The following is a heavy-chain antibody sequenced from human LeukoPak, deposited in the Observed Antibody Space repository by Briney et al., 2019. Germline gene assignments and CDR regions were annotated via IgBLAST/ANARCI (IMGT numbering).Heavy chain of an antibody. CDR1: GFTLSSYG. V-gene: IGHV3-33*01. Sequence: GALRLPFCGAGFTLSSYGMHWGPQAPGEGPGGVAVICYDGSHKYYADSLQGRFHISRDNSKNTLYLQMNRLRAEDTAVYYCARDLRGSSYWGQGTLVTVSS. CDR3: ARDLRGSSY. J-gene: IGHJ4*02. D-gene: IGHD3-10*01. CDR2: ICYDGSHK.